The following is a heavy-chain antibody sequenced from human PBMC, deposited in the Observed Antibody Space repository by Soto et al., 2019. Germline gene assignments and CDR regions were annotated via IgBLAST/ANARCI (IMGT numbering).Heavy chain of an antibody. J-gene: IGHJ2*01. V-gene: IGHV4-39*01. CDR3: AGGVGATGEWYFDL. Sequence: QLQLQESGPGPVKPSETLSLTCTVSGGSISSSSYYWGWIRQPPGKGLEWIGSIYYSGSTYYNPSLKSRVTISVDTSKNQFSLKLSSVTAADTAVYYCAGGVGATGEWYFDLWGRGTLVTVSS. CDR2: IYYSGST. D-gene: IGHD1-26*01. CDR1: GGSISSSSYY.